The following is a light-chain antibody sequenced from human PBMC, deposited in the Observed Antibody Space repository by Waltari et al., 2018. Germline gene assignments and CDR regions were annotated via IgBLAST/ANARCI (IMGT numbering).Light chain of an antibody. V-gene: IGLV1-47*01. CDR2: GNN. CDR1: SSNIGSYY. J-gene: IGLJ2*01. CDR3: AAWDDRLRGVV. Sequence: QSLLTQPPSASGTPGQRVTISCSGCSSNIGSYYVYCYQQLPGTAPKLLIDGNNQRPSGVPDRFSGSKSGTSGSLAISGLRSEDEADYYCAAWDDRLRGVVFGGGTKLTV.